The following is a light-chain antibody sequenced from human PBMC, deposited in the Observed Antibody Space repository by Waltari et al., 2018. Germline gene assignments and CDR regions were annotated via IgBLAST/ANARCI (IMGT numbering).Light chain of an antibody. V-gene: IGLV1-51*01. Sequence: QSVLPQPPSVSAAPGQKVTISCSGSLSNIGSHIGSRNQQLQRTAPKLLIYDNNQRPSGIPDRFSGSKSGTSATLGITGLQTGDEADYYCATWDDSLSAVVFGGGTKLAVL. J-gene: IGLJ2*01. CDR2: DNN. CDR1: LSNIGSHI. CDR3: ATWDDSLSAVV.